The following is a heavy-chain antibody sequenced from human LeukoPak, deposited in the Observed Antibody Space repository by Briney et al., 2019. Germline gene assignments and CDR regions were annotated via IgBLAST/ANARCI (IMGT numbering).Heavy chain of an antibody. CDR3: ARDRAESQWLVRYWFDP. CDR1: GYTFTAYY. CDR2: INPNTGGT. V-gene: IGHV1-2*02. Sequence: GASVKVSCKSSGYTFTAYYLHWVRQAPGQGLEWMGWINPNTGGTNYTQKFQGRVTMTRDTSISTVYMELRGLRSGDTAVYYCARDRAESQWLVRYWFDPWGQGTLVTVSS. D-gene: IGHD6-19*01. J-gene: IGHJ5*02.